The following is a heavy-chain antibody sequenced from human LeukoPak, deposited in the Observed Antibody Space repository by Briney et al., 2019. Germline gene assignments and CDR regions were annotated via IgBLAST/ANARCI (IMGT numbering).Heavy chain of an antibody. Sequence: SETLSLTCTVSGGSISSYYWSWIRLPPGKGLEWIGYLSKSGNTNYSPSLKSRVTIFGDTSKNQFFLKLSSVTAADTAVYYCARDPRGPLDYWGQGTLVTVSS. J-gene: IGHJ4*02. CDR3: ARDPRGPLDY. V-gene: IGHV4-59*01. D-gene: IGHD5-12*01. CDR2: LSKSGNT. CDR1: GGSISSYY.